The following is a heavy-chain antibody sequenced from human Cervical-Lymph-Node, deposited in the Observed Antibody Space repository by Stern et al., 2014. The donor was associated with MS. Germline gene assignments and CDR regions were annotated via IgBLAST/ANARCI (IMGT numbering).Heavy chain of an antibody. CDR1: GFSFSDFY. CDR2: SRNKAKSYTT. CDR3: SRDSSGDY. V-gene: IGHV3-72*01. Sequence: EVQLLESGGGLVQPGGSLRLSCAASGFSFSDFYMDWVRQAPGKGLAWVGRSRNKAKSYTTDYAASVKGRFTISRDDSKNSLYLQMNSLKTEDTAVYYCSRDSSGDYWGPGTLVTVSS. J-gene: IGHJ4*02.